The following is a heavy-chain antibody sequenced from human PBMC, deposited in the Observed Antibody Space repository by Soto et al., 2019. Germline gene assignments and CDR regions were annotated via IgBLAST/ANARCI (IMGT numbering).Heavy chain of an antibody. Sequence: LVKVSCKASGGTFSSYAISWVRQAPGQGLEWMGGIIPIFGTANYAQKFQGRVTITADESTSTAYMELSSLRSEDTAVYYCARDPYDILTGYYYYYGMDVWGQGTTVTVSS. V-gene: IGHV1-69*13. J-gene: IGHJ6*02. CDR2: IIPIFGTA. D-gene: IGHD3-9*01. CDR1: GGTFSSYA. CDR3: ARDPYDILTGYYYYYGMDV.